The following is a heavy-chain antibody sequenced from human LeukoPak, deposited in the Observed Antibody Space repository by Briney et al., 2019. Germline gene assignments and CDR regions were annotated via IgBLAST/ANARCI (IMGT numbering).Heavy chain of an antibody. V-gene: IGHV4-39*07. Sequence: SETLSLTCTVSGGSISSSSYYWGWLRQPPGKGLEWLGSIYYSGSTYYNPSLKSRVTISVDTSKNQFSLKLNSVTAADTAVYYCARDFRSLENYYYYYYMDVWGKGTTVTVSS. CDR2: IYYSGST. CDR3: ARDFRSLENYYYYYYMDV. CDR1: GGSISSSSYY. D-gene: IGHD1-1*01. J-gene: IGHJ6*03.